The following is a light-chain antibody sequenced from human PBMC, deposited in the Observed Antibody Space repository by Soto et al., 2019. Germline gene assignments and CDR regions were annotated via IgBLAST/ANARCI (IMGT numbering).Light chain of an antibody. CDR2: GTS. CDR3: QQYGSSPIT. Sequence: EIVLTQSPGTLSLSPGERATLSCRASQSVSITSLAWYQQKPGQAPRLLIYGTSNRATAIPDRFSGSGSGTDFTLTISRLELEDFAVYYCQQYGSSPITFGQGTRLEIK. V-gene: IGKV3-20*01. CDR1: QSVSITS. J-gene: IGKJ5*01.